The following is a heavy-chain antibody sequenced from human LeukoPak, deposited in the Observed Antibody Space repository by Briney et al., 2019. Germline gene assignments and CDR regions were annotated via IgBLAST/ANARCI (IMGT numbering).Heavy chain of an antibody. Sequence: PGGSLRLSCAASGFIVSSNYMTWVRQAPGKGLEWVSVIYSAGSTDYAESVKGRFTIPRDNSKNTLYLQMNSLRAEDTAIYYCAREYSSDWYGLDYWGQGTLVTVSS. J-gene: IGHJ4*02. CDR2: IYSAGST. D-gene: IGHD6-25*01. CDR3: AREYSSDWYGLDY. V-gene: IGHV3-53*01. CDR1: GFIVSSNY.